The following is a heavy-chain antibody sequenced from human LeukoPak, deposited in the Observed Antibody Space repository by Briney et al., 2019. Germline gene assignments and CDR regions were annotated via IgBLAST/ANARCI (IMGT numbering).Heavy chain of an antibody. V-gene: IGHV3-23*01. CDR3: ATEKWELREDVYFDY. D-gene: IGHD1-26*01. Sequence: PGGSLRLSCTASGLTFSTSGFNWVRQAPGKGLEWVSSVSGSGDNTYYAASVKGRFTISRDNSKNTLYLQMNSLRAEDTAVYYCATEKWELREDVYFDYWGQGTLVTVSS. CDR2: VSGSGDNT. CDR1: GLTFSTSG. J-gene: IGHJ4*02.